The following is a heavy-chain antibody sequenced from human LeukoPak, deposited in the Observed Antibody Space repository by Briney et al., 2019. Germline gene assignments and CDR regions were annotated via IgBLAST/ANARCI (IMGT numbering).Heavy chain of an antibody. J-gene: IGHJ5*02. V-gene: IGHV3-30*04. CDR3: TKVRVYPYCASPRHWFNP. Sequence: GGSLRLSCKGSHYTFSYYFLYWICQAPGKELEWVAAISDDGTSEHYADSVKGRFTISRDNSKNSLYLQMNRLRTEDTAVYYCTKVRVYPYCASPRHWFNPWGQGTLVTVSS. CDR1: HYTFSYYF. D-gene: IGHD2-21*01. CDR2: ISDDGTSE.